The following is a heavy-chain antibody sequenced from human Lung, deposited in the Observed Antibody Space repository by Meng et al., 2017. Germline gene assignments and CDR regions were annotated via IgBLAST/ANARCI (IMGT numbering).Heavy chain of an antibody. Sequence: QMPLQQWGAGLLKPSETLSLPCVVSGGSLSDYYWSWIRQPPGKGLEWIGEINHSGSTNYNPSLESRATISVDTSQNNLSLKLSSVTAADSAVYYCARGPTTMAHDFDYWGQGTLVTVSS. CDR1: GGSLSDYY. D-gene: IGHD4-11*01. CDR2: INHSGST. J-gene: IGHJ4*02. CDR3: ARGPTTMAHDFDY. V-gene: IGHV4-34*01.